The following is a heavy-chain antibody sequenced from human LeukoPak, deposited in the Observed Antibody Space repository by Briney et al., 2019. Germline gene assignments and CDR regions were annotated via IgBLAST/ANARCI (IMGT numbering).Heavy chain of an antibody. V-gene: IGHV4-38-2*02. D-gene: IGHD3-10*01. Sequence: IYHSGNTYYNPSLKSRVTISVDTSKTQFSLKLNSVTAADTAVYYCARVGMVRGVTLYFDYWGQGTLVTVSS. J-gene: IGHJ4*02. CDR3: ARVGMVRGVTLYFDY. CDR2: IYHSGNT.